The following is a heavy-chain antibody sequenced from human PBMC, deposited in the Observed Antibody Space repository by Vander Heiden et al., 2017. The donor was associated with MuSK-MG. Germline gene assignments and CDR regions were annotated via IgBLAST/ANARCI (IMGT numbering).Heavy chain of an antibody. D-gene: IGHD2-21*01. CDR1: GYTFTGSY. Sequence: QVQLVQSGAEVKKPGASVRVSCKASGYTFTGSYMHWVRQAPGQGLEWMGWINPNSGGTNYAQKFQGRVTVTRDTSISTSYMELSRLRSDDTAVYYCATELAYCGGDCYSLAAFDAWGQGTMVTVSS. J-gene: IGHJ3*01. CDR2: INPNSGGT. CDR3: ATELAYCGGDCYSLAAFDA. V-gene: IGHV1-2*02.